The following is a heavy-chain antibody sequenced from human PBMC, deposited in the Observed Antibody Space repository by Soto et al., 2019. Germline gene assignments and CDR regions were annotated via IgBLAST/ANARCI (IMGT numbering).Heavy chain of an antibody. CDR1: GYSFSTHS. V-gene: IGHV1-3*01. CDR2: INGGNGNT. D-gene: IGHD1-1*01. J-gene: IGHJ6*02. CDR3: ARGKGMEENYYYYGMDV. Sequence: QVQVVQSGAEVKKPRASVKISCKASGYSFSTHSIHWVRQAPGQGLEWMGWINGGNGNTKYSQKFRDRVTITRDASASTGYMELSSLRSEDTAVYYCARGKGMEENYYYYGMDVWGQGTTVTVSS.